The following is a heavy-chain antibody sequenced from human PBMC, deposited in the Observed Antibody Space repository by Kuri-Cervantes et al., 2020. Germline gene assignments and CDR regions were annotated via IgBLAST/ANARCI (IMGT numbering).Heavy chain of an antibody. Sequence: ESLKISCAVYGGSFSGYYWSWIRQPPGKGLEWIGEINHSGSTNYNPSLKSRVTISVDTSKNQFSLKLSSVTAADTAVYYCARAAAAAPVADWGQGTLVTVSS. CDR1: GGSFSGYY. D-gene: IGHD6-13*01. CDR2: INHSGST. CDR3: ARAAAAAPVAD. J-gene: IGHJ4*02. V-gene: IGHV4-34*01.